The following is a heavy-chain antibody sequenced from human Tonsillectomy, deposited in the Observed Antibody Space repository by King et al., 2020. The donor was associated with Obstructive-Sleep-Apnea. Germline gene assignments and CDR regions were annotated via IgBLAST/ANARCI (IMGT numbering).Heavy chain of an antibody. V-gene: IGHV3-30*02. CDR3: IYYYDSSGSPY. CDR1: GFTFSSSG. D-gene: IGHD3-22*01. J-gene: IGHJ4*02. Sequence: VQLVESGGGVVQPGRSLRLSCAASGFTFSSSGMHWVRQAPGKGLEWVAFIRFDGINKYYADSVKGRFTISRDNSKNTLFLQMNSLRAEDTAVYYCIYYYDSSGSPYWGQGTLVTVSS. CDR2: IRFDGINK.